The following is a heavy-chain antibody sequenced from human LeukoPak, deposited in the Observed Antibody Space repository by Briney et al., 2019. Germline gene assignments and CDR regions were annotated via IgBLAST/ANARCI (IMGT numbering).Heavy chain of an antibody. CDR3: ARGLESAVAFFDH. CDR2: IYYSGST. CDR1: GGSISSSSYY. Sequence: SETLSLTCTVSGGSISSSSYYWGWIRQPPGKGLEWIGSIYYSGSTYYNPSLKSRVTISVDMSKNQFSLRLTSVTAADTAVYYCARGLESAVAFFDHWGQGTLVSVSS. V-gene: IGHV4-39*07. D-gene: IGHD2-21*01. J-gene: IGHJ4*02.